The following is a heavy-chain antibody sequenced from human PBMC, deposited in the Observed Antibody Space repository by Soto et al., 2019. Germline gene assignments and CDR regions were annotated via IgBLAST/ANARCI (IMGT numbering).Heavy chain of an antibody. CDR2: MSHSGGT. Sequence: QVQLQQWGAGLLKPSETLSLTCAVFGGSVNSGNYYWSWIRQPPGKGLEWIGEMSHSGGTHSNPALKSRVTISVDTPKNQFSLKMSSVTAADTALYYCARVERGTATTVVDAFDIWGPGTMVTVSS. CDR3: ARVERGTATTVVDAFDI. D-gene: IGHD2-21*02. V-gene: IGHV4-34*01. J-gene: IGHJ3*02. CDR1: GGSVNSGNYY.